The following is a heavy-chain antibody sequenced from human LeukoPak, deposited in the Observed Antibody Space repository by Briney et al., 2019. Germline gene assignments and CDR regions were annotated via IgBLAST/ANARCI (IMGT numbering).Heavy chain of an antibody. D-gene: IGHD3-10*01. V-gene: IGHV4-59*01. J-gene: IGHJ5*02. CDR3: ARDRGGYTNWFDP. CDR1: GGSISSYY. Sequence: SETLSLTCTVSGGSISSYYWSWIRQPPGKGLEWIGYIYYSGSTNYNPSLKSRVTISVDTSKNQFSLKLSSVTAADTAVYYCARDRGGYTNWFDPWGQGTLVTVSS. CDR2: IYYSGST.